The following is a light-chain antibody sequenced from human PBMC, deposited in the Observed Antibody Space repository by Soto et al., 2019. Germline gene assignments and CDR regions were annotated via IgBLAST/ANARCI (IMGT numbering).Light chain of an antibody. CDR2: EVS. J-gene: IGLJ2*01. CDR1: SSDVGGYNY. Sequence: QSALTQPPSASGSPGQSVTISCTGTSSDVGGYNYVSWYQQHPGKPPKLMISEVSKRPSGVPDRFSGSKSGNTASLTVSGLQAEDEADYYCSSFAGNNNVVFGGGTQLTVL. V-gene: IGLV2-8*01. CDR3: SSFAGNNNVV.